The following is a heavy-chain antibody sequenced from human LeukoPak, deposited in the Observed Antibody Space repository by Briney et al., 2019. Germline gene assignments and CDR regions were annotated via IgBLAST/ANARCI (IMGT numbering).Heavy chain of an antibody. CDR1: GGSFSGYY. Sequence: PSETLSLTCAVYGGSFSGYYWSWIRQPPGKGLEWIGEINHSGSTYYNPSLKSRVTISVDRSKNQFSLKLSSVTAADTAVYYCARKALTLDAFDIWGQGTMVTVSS. D-gene: IGHD3-9*01. CDR3: ARKALTLDAFDI. J-gene: IGHJ3*02. CDR2: INHSGST. V-gene: IGHV4-34*01.